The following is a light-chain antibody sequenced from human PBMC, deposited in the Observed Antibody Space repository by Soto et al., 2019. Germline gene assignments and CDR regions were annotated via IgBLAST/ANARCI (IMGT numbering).Light chain of an antibody. CDR1: QHVRGDS. J-gene: IGKJ1*01. Sequence: EIVVAQSPGTLSLTPGERDTLSCRRSQHVRGDSLAWYQQTPGQPPRILISAASSRATGIPDRFSVTEYGTAGNLNLGRLETEDCAVDYCQQYGSSPTTFGQGTKV. CDR3: QQYGSSPTT. V-gene: IGKV3-20*01. CDR2: AAS.